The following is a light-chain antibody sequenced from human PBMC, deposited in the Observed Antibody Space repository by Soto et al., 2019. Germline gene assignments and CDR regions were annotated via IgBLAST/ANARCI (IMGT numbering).Light chain of an antibody. Sequence: DIQITQSPSSLSASVGDRVTITCQASQSISSYLNWYQQKPGKAPKLLIYAASSLQSGVPSRFSGSGSGTDFTLTISSLQPEDFATYYCQQSYSTPWTFGQGTKVEIK. V-gene: IGKV1-39*01. CDR2: AAS. CDR1: QSISSY. J-gene: IGKJ1*01. CDR3: QQSYSTPWT.